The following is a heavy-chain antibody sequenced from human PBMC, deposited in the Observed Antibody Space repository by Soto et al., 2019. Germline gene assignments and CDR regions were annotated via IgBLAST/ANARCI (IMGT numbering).Heavy chain of an antibody. CDR3: AREGQKGWFGEFAEFFQY. CDR1: GYTFRNYA. V-gene: IGHV3-30*04. J-gene: IGHJ1*01. CDR2: ISKDGSDK. D-gene: IGHD3-10*01. Sequence: QVQLVESGGGVVQPGRSLRLSCAASGYTFRNYAMHWIRQGPGKGLEWVAVISKDGSDKYFGPSAKGRFTISRDNSKNTLFLEMYNVRSQDTGVYYCAREGQKGWFGEFAEFFQYWGQGTVVTVSS.